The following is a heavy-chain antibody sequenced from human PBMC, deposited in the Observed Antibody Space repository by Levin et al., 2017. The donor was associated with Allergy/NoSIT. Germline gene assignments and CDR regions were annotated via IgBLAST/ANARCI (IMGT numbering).Heavy chain of an antibody. V-gene: IGHV3-15*01. CDR1: GLTFTDAW. CDR3: TTLNGIPLPDY. J-gene: IGHJ4*02. Sequence: GESLKISCAVSGLTFTDAWMNWVRQAPGKGLEWVGHIRTKREGGTTDYIAPVRGRFSISRDDSTTTVYLQMNSLKIEDTAVYYCTTLNGIPLPDYWGQGTLVTVSS. D-gene: IGHD2-8*01. CDR2: IRTKREGGTT.